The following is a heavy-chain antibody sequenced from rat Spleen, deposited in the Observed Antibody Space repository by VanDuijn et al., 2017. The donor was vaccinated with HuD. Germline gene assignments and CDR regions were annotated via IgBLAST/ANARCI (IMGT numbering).Heavy chain of an antibody. CDR3: TRRDYDGYYPFVY. V-gene: IGHV5-22*01. CDR2: IGYDGGAT. D-gene: IGHD1-12*03. J-gene: IGHJ3*01. CDR1: GFTFSDYN. Sequence: EVQLVESGGGLVQPGRSMNLSCAASGFTFSDYNMAWVRQAPKKGLEWVASIGYDGGATYYRDSVKGRFTISRDNAKSTLYLQMNSLRSEDTATYYCTRRDYDGYYPFVYWGQGTLVTVSS.